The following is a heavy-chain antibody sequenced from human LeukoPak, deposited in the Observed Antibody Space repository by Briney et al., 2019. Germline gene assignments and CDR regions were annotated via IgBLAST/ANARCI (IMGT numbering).Heavy chain of an antibody. CDR1: GYSFADPW. J-gene: IGHJ4*02. CDR3: ARQYGRPYGY. D-gene: IGHD3-10*01. V-gene: IGHV5-51*01. CDR2: IYPGDSDT. Sequence: PGESLKISCKGSGYSFADPWIGWVRQMPGKGLEWMGLIYPGDSDTRYSPSFQGQVSISVDKSISTTFLQWSSLKASDTAMYYCARQYGRPYGYWGQGTLVSVSS.